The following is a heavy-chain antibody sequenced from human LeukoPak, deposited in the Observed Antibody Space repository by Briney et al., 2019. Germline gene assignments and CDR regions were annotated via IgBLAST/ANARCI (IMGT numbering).Heavy chain of an antibody. Sequence: ASVKVSCKASGYTFTSYDINWVRQATGQGLEWMGWMNPNSGNTGYAQKFQGRVTITRNTSISTAYMEPSSLRSEDTAVYYCAKSEGCSSTSCYGHYYYYYMDVWGKGTTVTVSS. D-gene: IGHD2-2*01. J-gene: IGHJ6*03. CDR2: MNPNSGNT. CDR3: AKSEGCSSTSCYGHYYYYYMDV. CDR1: GYTFTSYD. V-gene: IGHV1-8*03.